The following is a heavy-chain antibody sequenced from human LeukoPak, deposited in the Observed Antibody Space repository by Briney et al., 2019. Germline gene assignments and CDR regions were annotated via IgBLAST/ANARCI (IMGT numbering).Heavy chain of an antibody. CDR1: GGSISSSSYY. D-gene: IGHD3-22*01. CDR3: ARGSGYYYGDFDF. J-gene: IGHJ4*02. Sequence: SETLSLTCTVSGGSISSSSYYWGWIRQPPGKGLEWIGSMYYSGSTYYNPSLKSRVTISVDTSKNQFSLKLSSVTAADTAVYYCARGSGYYYGDFDFWGQGTLVTASS. V-gene: IGHV4-39*01. CDR2: MYYSGST.